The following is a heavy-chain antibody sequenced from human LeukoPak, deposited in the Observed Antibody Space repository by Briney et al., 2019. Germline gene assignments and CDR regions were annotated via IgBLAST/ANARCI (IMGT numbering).Heavy chain of an antibody. J-gene: IGHJ4*02. V-gene: IGHV3-30-3*01. CDR1: GFTFSSYA. CDR2: ISYDGSNK. CDR3: AKDQDYAFDY. Sequence: GGSLRLSCAASGFTFSSYAMHWVRQAPGKGLEWVAVISYDGSNKYYADSVKGRFTISRDNSKNTLYLQMNSLRAEDTAVYYCAKDQDYAFDYWGQGTLVTVSS. D-gene: IGHD4-17*01.